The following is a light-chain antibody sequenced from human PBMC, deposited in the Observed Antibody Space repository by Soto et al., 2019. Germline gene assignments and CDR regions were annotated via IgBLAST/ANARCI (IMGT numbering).Light chain of an antibody. J-gene: IGKJ5*01. CDR3: QQHNDWPP. CDR2: DAS. CDR1: ESVSSK. Sequence: ERGRPQSQATLAVSPGERATLSCRSSESVSSKLVWYQKKPGQAPRLLIHDASTRATGIPARFSGSGSGTEFILTISCVESEDFAIYYCQQHNDWPPFGQGRLLEI. V-gene: IGKV3-15*01.